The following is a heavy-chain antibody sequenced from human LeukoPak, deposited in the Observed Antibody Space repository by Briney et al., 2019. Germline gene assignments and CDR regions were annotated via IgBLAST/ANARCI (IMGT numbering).Heavy chain of an antibody. Sequence: ASVKVSCKASGYTFTSYGISWVRQAPGQGLEWMGWISAYNGNTNYAQKLQGRVTMTTDTSTSTAYMGLRSLRSDDTAVYYCARDPPYRSGWYETDYWGQGTLVTVSS. D-gene: IGHD6-19*01. CDR2: ISAYNGNT. V-gene: IGHV1-18*01. CDR3: ARDPPYRSGWYETDY. CDR1: GYTFTSYG. J-gene: IGHJ4*02.